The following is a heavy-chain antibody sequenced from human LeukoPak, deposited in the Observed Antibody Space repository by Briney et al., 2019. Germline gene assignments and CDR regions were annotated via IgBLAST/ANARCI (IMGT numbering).Heavy chain of an antibody. J-gene: IGHJ4*02. CDR2: MNPNSGNT. CDR3: ARGSTMLSDY. CDR1: GYTFTSYD. D-gene: IGHD3-10*02. V-gene: IGHV1-8*03. Sequence: ASVKVSCKASGYTFTSYDINWVRQATGQGLEWMGWMNPNSGNTGYAQKFQGRVTITGNTSISTAYMELRSLRSDDTAVYYCARGSTMLSDYWGQGTLVTVSS.